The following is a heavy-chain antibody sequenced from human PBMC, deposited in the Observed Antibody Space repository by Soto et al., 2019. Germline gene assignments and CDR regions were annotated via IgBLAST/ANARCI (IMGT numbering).Heavy chain of an antibody. Sequence: GGSLRLSCAASGFTFDDYAMHWVRQAPGKGLEWVSLISWDGGSTYYADSVKGRFTISRDNSKNSLYLQMNSLRAEDTALYYCATSIEGSGSGSYYYYYYGMDVWGQGTTVTVSS. D-gene: IGHD3-10*01. CDR2: ISWDGGST. J-gene: IGHJ6*02. CDR3: ATSIEGSGSGSYYYYYYGMDV. V-gene: IGHV3-43D*03. CDR1: GFTFDDYA.